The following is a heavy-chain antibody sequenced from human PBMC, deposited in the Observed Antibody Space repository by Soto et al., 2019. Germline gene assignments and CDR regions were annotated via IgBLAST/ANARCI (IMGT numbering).Heavy chain of an antibody. J-gene: IGHJ4*02. Sequence: QVQLQESGPGLVKPSETLSLTCTVSVGSISSYYWSWIRQPPGKGLEWIGYIYYSGSTNYNPSLKSRVTISVDTSKNQFSLKLSSVTAADTAVYYCARGTSGWYLPPFDYWGQGTLVTVSS. V-gene: IGHV4-59*01. CDR2: IYYSGST. CDR1: VGSISSYY. CDR3: ARGTSGWYLPPFDY. D-gene: IGHD6-19*01.